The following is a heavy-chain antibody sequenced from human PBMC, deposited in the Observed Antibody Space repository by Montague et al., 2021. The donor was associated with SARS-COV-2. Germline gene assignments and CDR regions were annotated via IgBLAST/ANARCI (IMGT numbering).Heavy chain of an antibody. J-gene: IGHJ4*02. D-gene: IGHD3-10*01. CDR2: IHYNGST. V-gene: IGHV4-39*01. CDR3: ASMVHAHFYYFDY. CDR1: GGSISSSSCY. Sequence: SETLSLTCTVSGGSISSSSCYWGWIRQPPGKGLEWIGSIHYNGSTYYNPSLKSRVTISVDTSKNQISLKLSSVTAADTAVYYCASMVHAHFYYFDYWGQGTLVTVSS.